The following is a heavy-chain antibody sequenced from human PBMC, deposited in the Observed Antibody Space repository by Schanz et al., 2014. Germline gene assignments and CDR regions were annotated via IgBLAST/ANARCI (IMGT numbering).Heavy chain of an antibody. J-gene: IGHJ4*02. D-gene: IGHD2-2*01. CDR3: AREDGTSNTRCFDY. V-gene: IGHV3-33*01. CDR1: GFTFSSYG. Sequence: QVQLVESGGDVVQPGRSLRLSCAASGFTFSSYGMHWVRQAPGKGLEWVAVIWYDGNNKYYADSVKGRFTISRDESKNTLYLQMNSLRAEDTAVYYCAREDGTSNTRCFDYWGQGALVTVSS. CDR2: IWYDGNNK.